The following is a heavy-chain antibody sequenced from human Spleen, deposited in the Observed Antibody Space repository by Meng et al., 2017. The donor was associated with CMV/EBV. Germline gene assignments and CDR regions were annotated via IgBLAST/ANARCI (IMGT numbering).Heavy chain of an antibody. CDR1: GFTFSNYG. Sequence: GGSLRLSCEASGFTFSNYGFHWVRQAPGKGLEWVALISYDGKKKSYADSVKGRVTVSRDNSRNTLFLQMSTLRPEDTAIYYCARAKRILVAAGAIGPYGLDVWGQGTTVTVSS. D-gene: IGHD1-26*01. CDR3: ARAKRILVAAGAIGPYGLDV. V-gene: IGHV3-30*03. CDR2: ISYDGKKK. J-gene: IGHJ6*02.